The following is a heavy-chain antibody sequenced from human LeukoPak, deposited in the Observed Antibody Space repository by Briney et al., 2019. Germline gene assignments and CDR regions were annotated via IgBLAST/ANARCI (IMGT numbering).Heavy chain of an antibody. CDR3: ARDRRRGYSGYDYRRNWFDP. CDR2: IYYSGST. Sequence: SETLSLTCTVSGGSISSSNYYWGWIRQPPGKGLEWIGSIYYSGSTNYNPSLKSRVTISVDTSKNQFSLKLSSVTAADTAVYYCARDRRRGYSGYDYRRNWFDPWGQGTLVTVSS. D-gene: IGHD5-12*01. J-gene: IGHJ5*02. V-gene: IGHV4-39*07. CDR1: GGSISSSNYY.